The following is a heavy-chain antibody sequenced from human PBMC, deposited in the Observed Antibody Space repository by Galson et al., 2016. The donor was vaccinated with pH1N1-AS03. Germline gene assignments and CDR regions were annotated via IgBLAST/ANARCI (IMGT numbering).Heavy chain of an antibody. CDR3: AHDFNYDFWSGYSFY. CDR1: GFTISSFG. CDR2: ISFDGTNK. J-gene: IGHJ2*01. V-gene: IGHV3-30*18. Sequence: SLRLSCAASGFTISSFGMLWVRQAPGQGLEWVAIISFDGTNKYYADSVKGRFSISRDNSRNTLFLQMSALRAEDAAVYYCAHDFNYDFWSGYSFYWGRGTLVTVSS. D-gene: IGHD3/OR15-3a*01.